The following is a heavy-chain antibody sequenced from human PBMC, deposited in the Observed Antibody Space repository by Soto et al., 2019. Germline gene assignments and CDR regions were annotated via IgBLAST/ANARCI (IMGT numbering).Heavy chain of an antibody. Sequence: QVQLVESGGGVVQPGRSLRLSCVASGFTFSNYGMHWVSQAPGKGLEWVAVASYDGRNKYSADSVRGRFTISRDNSKNTVYLQLDRLRTEDTAVFYCAKDMGVAVAGSAGFDSWGQGTLVTVSS. CDR2: ASYDGRNK. D-gene: IGHD6-19*01. J-gene: IGHJ4*02. CDR1: GFTFSNYG. CDR3: AKDMGVAVAGSAGFDS. V-gene: IGHV3-30*18.